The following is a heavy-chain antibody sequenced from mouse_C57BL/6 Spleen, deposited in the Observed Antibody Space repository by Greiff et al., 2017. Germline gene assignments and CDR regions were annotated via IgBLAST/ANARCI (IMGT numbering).Heavy chain of an antibody. V-gene: IGHV1-26*01. CDR2: INPNNGGT. CDR3: ARRASGSSYSYAMDY. D-gene: IGHD1-1*01. J-gene: IGHJ4*01. CDR1: GYKFTDYY. Sequence: EVQLQQSGPELVKPGASVKISCKASGYKFTDYYMNWVKQSHGKSLEWIGDINPNNGGTSYNQKYKGKATLTVDKSSSTAYMELRSLTSQVSAVDYCARRASGSSYSYAMDYWVQGTPVTVSS.